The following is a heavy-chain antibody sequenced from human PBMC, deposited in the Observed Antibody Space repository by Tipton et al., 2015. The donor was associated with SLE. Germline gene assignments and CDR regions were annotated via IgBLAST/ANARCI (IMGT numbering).Heavy chain of an antibody. V-gene: IGHV4-61*02. Sequence: TLSLTCTVSGVSISSSRYYSSWSWIRQSAGKGLEWIGRISSTGSTNYNPSLKSRVTMSVDTSENQFSLRLGSVTAADTAVYYCARVSKRKYQLPSNAFDIWGQGTMVTVS. CDR3: ARVSKRKYQLPSNAFDI. J-gene: IGHJ3*02. D-gene: IGHD2-2*01. CDR2: ISSTGST. CDR1: GVSISSSRYYSS.